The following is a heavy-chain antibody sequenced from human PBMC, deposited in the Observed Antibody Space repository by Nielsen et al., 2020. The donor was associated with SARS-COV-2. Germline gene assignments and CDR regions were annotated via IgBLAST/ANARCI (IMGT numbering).Heavy chain of an antibody. CDR2: IKQDGSEK. V-gene: IGHV3-7*01. Sequence: LSLTCAASGFTFSSYWMSWVRQAPGKGLEWVANIKQDGSEKYYVDSVKGRFTISRDNAENSLSLQMNSLRAEDTAVYYCARESVTGTDAFDIWGQGTVVTVSS. CDR3: ARESVTGTDAFDI. CDR1: GFTFSSYW. J-gene: IGHJ3*02. D-gene: IGHD6-19*01.